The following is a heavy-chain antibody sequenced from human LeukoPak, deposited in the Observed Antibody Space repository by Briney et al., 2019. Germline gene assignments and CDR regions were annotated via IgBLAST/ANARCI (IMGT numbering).Heavy chain of an antibody. Sequence: GGSLRLSCAASGFTFSSYEMNWVRQAPGKGLEWVSYISSSGSTIYYADSVKGRFTISRGNAKNSLYLQMNSLRAEDTAVYYCARAVRGANDYWGQGTLVTVSS. CDR2: ISSSGSTI. J-gene: IGHJ4*02. CDR3: ARAVRGANDY. V-gene: IGHV3-48*03. CDR1: GFTFSSYE. D-gene: IGHD3-10*01.